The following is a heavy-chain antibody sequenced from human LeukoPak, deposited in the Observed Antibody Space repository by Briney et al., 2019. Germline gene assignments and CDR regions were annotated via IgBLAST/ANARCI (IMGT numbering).Heavy chain of an antibody. V-gene: IGHV4-59*11. CDR1: GGSMTSHY. D-gene: IGHD4-17*01. Sequence: KPSETLSLTCTVSGGSMTSHYWSWIRQPPGQGLEWIGYISYIGSTNYNPSLKSRVTISVDTSKNQFSLKLSSVTAADAAVYFCARDPTTVTKGLDIWGQGTMVTVCS. CDR3: ARDPTTVTKGLDI. J-gene: IGHJ3*02. CDR2: ISYIGST.